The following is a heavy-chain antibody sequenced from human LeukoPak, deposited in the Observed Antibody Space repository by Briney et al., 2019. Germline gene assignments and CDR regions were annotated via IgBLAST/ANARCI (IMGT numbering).Heavy chain of an antibody. CDR2: INHSGSA. V-gene: IGHV4-34*01. D-gene: IGHD4-17*01. Sequence: PSETLSLTCTVSGGSFSGYYCTWIRQPPGKGLEWIGEINHSGSANYNPSLKSRVTISLDTSKSQFSLKLSSVTAADTAVYYCARGQGTVTTHWGQGALVTVSS. CDR1: GGSFSGYY. J-gene: IGHJ4*02. CDR3: ARGQGTVTTH.